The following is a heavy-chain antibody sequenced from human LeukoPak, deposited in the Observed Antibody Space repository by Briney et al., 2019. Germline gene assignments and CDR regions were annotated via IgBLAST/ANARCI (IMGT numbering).Heavy chain of an antibody. Sequence: GGSLRLSCVVSGFTFSSYGIHWVRQAPGKGLESVAVISGDGSKKYYANSMKGRFTISRDNSKNTLYLQMDTLRAEDTAVYYCAKAEYSDAFDIWGQGSMVTVSS. J-gene: IGHJ3*02. D-gene: IGHD6-6*01. V-gene: IGHV3-30-3*01. CDR2: ISGDGSKK. CDR1: GFTFSSYG. CDR3: AKAEYSDAFDI.